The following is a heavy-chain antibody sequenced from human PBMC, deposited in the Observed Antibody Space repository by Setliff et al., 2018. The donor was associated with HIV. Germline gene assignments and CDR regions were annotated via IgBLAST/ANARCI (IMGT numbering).Heavy chain of an antibody. V-gene: IGHV1-18*01. Sequence: ASVKVSCKASGYTFTSYGISWVRQAPGQGLEWMGWISAYNGNTNYAQKLQGRVTMTTDTSTSTAYMGLRSLRSDDTSVYYCASGESTTWDLAEYFQHWGHGTLVTVSS. CDR2: ISAYNGNT. D-gene: IGHD1-1*01. J-gene: IGHJ1*01. CDR3: ASGESTTWDLAEYFQH. CDR1: GYTFTSYG.